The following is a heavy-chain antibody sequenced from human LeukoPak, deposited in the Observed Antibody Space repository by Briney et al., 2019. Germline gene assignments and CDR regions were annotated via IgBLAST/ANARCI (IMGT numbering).Heavy chain of an antibody. CDR2: IKRKTDGGTT. V-gene: IGHV3-15*01. D-gene: IGHD3-10*01. Sequence: GGSLRLSCAASGFTFSNAWMSWVRQAPGKGLEWVGRIKRKTDGGTTDYAAPVKGRFTISRDDSKNTLYLQMNSLKTEDTAVYYCTTDKAAYYYGSGSYYNWYYYYGMDVWGKGTTVTVSS. CDR1: GFTFSNAW. CDR3: TTDKAAYYYGSGSYYNWYYYYGMDV. J-gene: IGHJ6*04.